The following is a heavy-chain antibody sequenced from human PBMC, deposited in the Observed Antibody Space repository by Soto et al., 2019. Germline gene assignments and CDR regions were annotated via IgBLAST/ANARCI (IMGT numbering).Heavy chain of an antibody. CDR1: GFAVSANY. Sequence: EAHLVESGGGLVQPGGSLRLSCAASGFAVSANYLSWVRQAPGKGLEWVSLIYSGGDTDYADSVRGRFTISRDSSTNTLYLQMDNVRAEDTAVYYCARDPGVNWAWGKGTTVTVSS. V-gene: IGHV3-66*01. D-gene: IGHD2-8*01. CDR2: IYSGGDT. J-gene: IGHJ6*04. CDR3: ARDPGVNWA.